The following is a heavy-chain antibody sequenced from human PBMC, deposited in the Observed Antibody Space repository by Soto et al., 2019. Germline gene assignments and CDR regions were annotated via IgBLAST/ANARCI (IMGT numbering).Heavy chain of an antibody. V-gene: IGHV1-18*01. J-gene: IGHJ5*02. CDR1: GYTFTSHG. CDR3: ARDRLVPDRGWFGP. CDR2: ISTKNGDT. D-gene: IGHD3-9*01. Sequence: QVQLVQSGGEVKKPGASVKVSCKASGYTFTSHGISWVRQAPGQGLEWMGWISTKNGDTNYAQEFQDRVTLTTATSTSTAYMELRNLRSNDTAVYYCARDRLVPDRGWFGPWGQGTLVTVSS.